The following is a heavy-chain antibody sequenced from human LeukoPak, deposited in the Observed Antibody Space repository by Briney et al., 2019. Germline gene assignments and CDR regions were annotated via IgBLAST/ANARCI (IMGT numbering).Heavy chain of an antibody. J-gene: IGHJ6*04. CDR2: IYYSGST. CDR1: GGSISSSSYY. Sequence: SETLSLTCTVSGGSISSSSYYWGWIRQPPGKGLEWIGSIYYSGSTYYNPSLKSRVTISVDTSKDQFSLKLSPVTAADTAVYYCARGRAIYGSGSYSSEMDVWGKGTTVTVSS. CDR3: ARGRAIYGSGSYSSEMDV. D-gene: IGHD3-10*01. V-gene: IGHV4-39*07.